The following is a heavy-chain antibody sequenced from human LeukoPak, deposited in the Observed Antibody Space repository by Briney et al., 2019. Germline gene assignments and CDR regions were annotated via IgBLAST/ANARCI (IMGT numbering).Heavy chain of an antibody. CDR3: ARGRSAGLYFDY. J-gene: IGHJ4*02. D-gene: IGHD3-10*01. V-gene: IGHV1-8*01. CDR2: MNPNSGNT. Sequence: ASVKVSCKASGYTFTSYDINWARQATGQGLEWMGWMNPNSGNTGYAQKFQGRVTMTRNTSISTAYMELSSLRSEDTAVYYCARGRSAGLYFDYWGQGTLVTVSS. CDR1: GYTFTSYD.